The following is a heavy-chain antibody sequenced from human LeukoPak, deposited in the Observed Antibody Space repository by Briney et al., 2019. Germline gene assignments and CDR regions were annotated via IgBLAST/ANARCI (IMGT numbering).Heavy chain of an antibody. CDR1: GGSFSGYY. Sequence: PSETLSLTCAVYGGSFSGYYWSWIRQPPGKGLEWIGSIYYSGSTYYNPSLKSRVTISVDTSKNQFSLKLSSVTAADTAVYYCATQKLLPTDYWGQGTLVTVSS. V-gene: IGHV4-34*01. CDR2: IYYSGST. D-gene: IGHD1-26*01. J-gene: IGHJ4*02. CDR3: ATQKLLPTDY.